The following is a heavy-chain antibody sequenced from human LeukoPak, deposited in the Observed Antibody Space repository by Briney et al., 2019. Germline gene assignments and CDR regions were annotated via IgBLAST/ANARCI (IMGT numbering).Heavy chain of an antibody. CDR2: ISSSSTYI. D-gene: IGHD2-8*01. J-gene: IGHJ3*02. CDR3: TRAVSGTFDI. Sequence: GGSLRLSCAASGFTFSSYTMNWVRQAPGKGLEWVSSISSSSTYIYYADSVKGRFTISRDNAKNSLYLQMNSLRAEDTAVYYCTRAVSGTFDIWGQGTMVTVSS. CDR1: GFTFSSYT. V-gene: IGHV3-21*04.